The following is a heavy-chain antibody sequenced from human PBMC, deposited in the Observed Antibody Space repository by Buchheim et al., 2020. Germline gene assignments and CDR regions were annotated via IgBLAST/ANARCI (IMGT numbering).Heavy chain of an antibody. J-gene: IGHJ4*02. CDR1: GESFSAYY. Sequence: QVRLQQWGAGLLKPSETLSLTCAVFGESFSAYYWSWIRQPPGKGLEWIGEINHSGSTNYNPSLKSRVTISVDTSKNQFSLNLSSVTAAGTAVYYCASSNYDSGSYFDYWGQGTL. CDR3: ASSNYDSGSYFDY. V-gene: IGHV4-34*01. CDR2: INHSGST. D-gene: IGHD3-10*01.